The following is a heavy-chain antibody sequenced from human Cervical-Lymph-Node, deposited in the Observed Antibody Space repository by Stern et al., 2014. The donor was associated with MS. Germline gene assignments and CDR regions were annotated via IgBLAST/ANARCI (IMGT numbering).Heavy chain of an antibody. V-gene: IGHV5-51*03. D-gene: IGHD1-1*01. CDR2: IYPGDSET. CDR1: GYRFTNNW. CDR3: ARRGHGYMGIDY. J-gene: IGHJ4*02. Sequence: VQLVQSGAEVRKPGESLRISCEVSGYRFTNNWIGWVRQVPGKGLEWMGIIYPGDSETRYSPSFQGQVTILVDTSNSLTYLLRSGLKASDTAIYYCARRGHGYMGIDYWGQGTLVTVSS.